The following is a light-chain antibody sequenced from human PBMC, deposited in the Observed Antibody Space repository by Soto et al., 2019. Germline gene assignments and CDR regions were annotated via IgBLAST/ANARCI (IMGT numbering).Light chain of an antibody. CDR2: LNSDGSH. CDR3: QTWGTAIWV. V-gene: IGLV4-69*01. CDR1: SGHSSYA. J-gene: IGLJ3*02. Sequence: QPVLTQSPSASASLGASVKLTCTLSSGHSSYAIAWHQQQPEKGPRYLMKLNSDGSHSKADGIPDRFSGSSSGAERYLTISSLQSEDEADYYCQTWGTAIWVFGGGTKLTVL.